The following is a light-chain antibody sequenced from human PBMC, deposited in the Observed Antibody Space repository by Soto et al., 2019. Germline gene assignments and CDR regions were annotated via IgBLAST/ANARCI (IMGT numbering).Light chain of an antibody. V-gene: IGLV1-40*01. CDR3: QSYDTTLSGLYV. CDR1: SSNIGADYD. J-gene: IGLJ1*01. Sequence: QSVLTQPPSVSGAPGQRVTISCTGSSSNIGADYDVHWYQHLPGTAPKLLIYGNTHRPSGVPDRFSGSKSGTSASLAITGLQADDEADYYCQSYDTTLSGLYVFGTGTKV. CDR2: GNT.